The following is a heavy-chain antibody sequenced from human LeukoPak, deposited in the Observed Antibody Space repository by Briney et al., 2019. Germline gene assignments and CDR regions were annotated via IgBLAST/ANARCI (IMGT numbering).Heavy chain of an antibody. V-gene: IGHV3-73*01. Sequence: GGSLRLSCAASGFTFSGSPILRVRKASGKGLEWVGRIRSKADNYATAYAASVQGRCTISRDDSKSTAYLQLNSLKTEDTAVYYCTQSNYWGQGALVTVSS. CDR1: GFTFSGSP. J-gene: IGHJ4*02. CDR3: TQSNY. CDR2: IRSKADNYAT.